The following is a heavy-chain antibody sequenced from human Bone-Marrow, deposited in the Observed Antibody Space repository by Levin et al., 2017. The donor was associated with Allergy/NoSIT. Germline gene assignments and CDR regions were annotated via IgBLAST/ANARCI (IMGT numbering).Heavy chain of an antibody. CDR1: GFTFSHHW. D-gene: IGHD2-15*01. Sequence: GGSLRLSCVASGFTFSHHWMHWVRQVPGKGLVWVSRSTGDGLRTTYADSVKGRFTISRENAKNTVYLQMNELRDEDTAVYFCARSPFNMVVQNRLDSWGRGTLVTVSS. J-gene: IGHJ2*01. CDR2: STGDGLRT. V-gene: IGHV3-74*01. CDR3: ARSPFNMVVQNRLDS.